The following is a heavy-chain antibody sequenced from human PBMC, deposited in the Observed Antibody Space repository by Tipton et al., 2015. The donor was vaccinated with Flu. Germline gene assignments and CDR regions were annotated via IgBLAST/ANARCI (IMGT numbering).Heavy chain of an antibody. CDR2: IRYDGSNK. CDR3: AKDRLDYGDYAPFDY. CDR1: GFTFSGYG. J-gene: IGHJ4*02. V-gene: IGHV3-30*02. Sequence: LSLTCAASGFTFSGYGLQWVRQAPGKGLEWVAFIRYDGSNKFYADSVKGRFTISRDNSKNTLYLQMNSLRAEDTAVYYCAKDRLDYGDYAPFDYWGQGTLVTVSS. D-gene: IGHD4-17*01.